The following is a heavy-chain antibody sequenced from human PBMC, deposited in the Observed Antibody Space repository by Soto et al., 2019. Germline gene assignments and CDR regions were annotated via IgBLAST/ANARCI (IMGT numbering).Heavy chain of an antibody. Sequence: QVQLQESGPGLVKPSETLSLTCAVSGGSISGYYWSWIRQPPGKRLEWIWYIYYSGYPNYNPSLKSRVPISVDRYKNQFSLELRSVTASDTAVYYCARDSVGSGYDWGQGTLVTVSS. CDR3: ARDSVGSGYD. CDR1: GGSISGYY. D-gene: IGHD5-12*01. CDR2: IYYSGYP. J-gene: IGHJ4*02. V-gene: IGHV4-59*01.